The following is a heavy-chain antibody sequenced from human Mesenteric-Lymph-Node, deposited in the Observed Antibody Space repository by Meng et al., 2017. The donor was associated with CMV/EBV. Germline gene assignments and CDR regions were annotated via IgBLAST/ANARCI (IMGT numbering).Heavy chain of an antibody. J-gene: IGHJ5*02. CDR3: AREVEVPASNWFDP. Sequence: SETLSLTCTVSGGSISSSSYYWGWIRQPPGKGLEWIGSIYYSGSTYYNPSLKSRVTISVDTSKNQFSLKLSSVTAADTAVYYCAREVEVPASNWFDPWGQGTLVTVSS. CDR1: GGSISSSSYY. CDR2: IYYSGST. D-gene: IGHD2-2*01. V-gene: IGHV4-39*02.